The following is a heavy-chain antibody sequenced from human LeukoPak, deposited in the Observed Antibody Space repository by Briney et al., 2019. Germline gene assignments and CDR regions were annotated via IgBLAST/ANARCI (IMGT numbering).Heavy chain of an antibody. D-gene: IGHD3-22*01. CDR3: ARPTLNYCDSSGYSVDWFDP. Sequence: PGGSLRLSCAASGFTFSDYYMSWIRQAPGKGLEWVSYISSSGSTIYYADSVKGRFTISRDNAKNSLYLQMNSLRAEDTAVYYCARPTLNYCDSSGYSVDWFDPWGQGTLVTVSS. V-gene: IGHV3-11*01. CDR1: GFTFSDYY. CDR2: ISSSGSTI. J-gene: IGHJ5*02.